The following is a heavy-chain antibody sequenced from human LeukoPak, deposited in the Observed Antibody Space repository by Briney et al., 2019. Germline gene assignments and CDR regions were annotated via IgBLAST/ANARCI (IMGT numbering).Heavy chain of an antibody. V-gene: IGHV1-69*05. D-gene: IGHD3-16*01. CDR3: ASDGGGATRGGYYYYYMDV. CDR1: GGTFSSYA. CDR2: IIPIFGTA. J-gene: IGHJ6*03. Sequence: GASVKVSCKASGGTFSSYAISWVRQAPGQGLEWMGRIIPIFGTANYAQKFQGRVTITTDESTSTAYMELSSLRSEDTAVYYCASDGGGATRGGYYYYYMDVWGKGTTVTVSS.